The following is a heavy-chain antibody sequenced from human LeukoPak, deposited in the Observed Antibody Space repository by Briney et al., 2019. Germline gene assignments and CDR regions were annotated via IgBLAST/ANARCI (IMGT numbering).Heavy chain of an antibody. V-gene: IGHV4-34*01. J-gene: IGHJ4*02. CDR2: INHSGST. CDR1: GFTFNSYG. CDR3: ARERTELIAAAGTFDY. Sequence: GSLRLSCAASGFTFNSYGMNWVRQAPGKGLEWIGEINHSGSTNYNPSLKSRVTISVDTSKNQFSLKLSSVTAADTAVYYCARERTELIAAAGTFDYWGQGTLVTVSS. D-gene: IGHD6-13*01.